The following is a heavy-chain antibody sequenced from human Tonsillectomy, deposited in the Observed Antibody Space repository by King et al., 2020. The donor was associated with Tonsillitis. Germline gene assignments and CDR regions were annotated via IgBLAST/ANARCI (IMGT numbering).Heavy chain of an antibody. V-gene: IGHV1-18*01. CDR1: GYTFTDYG. CDR3: GRIYCGGDCYSGPWDY. CDR2: ISTYNGNT. J-gene: IGHJ4*02. Sequence: QLVQSGAEVKKPGASVKVSCKASGYTFTDYGVSWGRQAPGQGLDWMGWISTYNGNTNYAQKLQGRVTMTTDTSTSTAYMELRSLRSDDTAVYYCGRIYCGGDCYSGPWDYWGQGTLVTVSS. D-gene: IGHD2-21*02.